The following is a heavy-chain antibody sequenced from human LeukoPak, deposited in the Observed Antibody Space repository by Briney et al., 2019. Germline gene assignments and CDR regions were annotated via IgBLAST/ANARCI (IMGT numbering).Heavy chain of an antibody. CDR2: TYYRSKWYN. D-gene: IGHD5-12*01. CDR3: ARGWLRSGFDF. J-gene: IGHJ4*02. V-gene: IGHV6-1*01. CDR1: GGSISSYY. Sequence: SETLSLTCTVSGGSISSYYWNWIRQSPSRGLEWLGRTYYRSKWYNDYAVSVKSRITINPDTSKNQLSLQLNSVTPEDSAIYYCARGWLRSGFDFWGQGTLVTVSS.